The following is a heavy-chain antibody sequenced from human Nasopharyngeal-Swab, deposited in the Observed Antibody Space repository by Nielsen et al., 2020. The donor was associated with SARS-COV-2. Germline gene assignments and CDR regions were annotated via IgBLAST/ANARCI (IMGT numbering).Heavy chain of an antibody. Sequence: ASVKVSRKVSGYTLTELSMHWVRQAPGKGLEWMGGFDPEDGETIYAQKFQGRVTMTEDTSTDTAYMELSSLRSEDTAVYYCATSPAVAGTNWYFDLWGRGTLVTVSS. J-gene: IGHJ2*01. CDR1: GYTLTELS. CDR3: ATSPAVAGTNWYFDL. D-gene: IGHD6-19*01. CDR2: FDPEDGET. V-gene: IGHV1-24*01.